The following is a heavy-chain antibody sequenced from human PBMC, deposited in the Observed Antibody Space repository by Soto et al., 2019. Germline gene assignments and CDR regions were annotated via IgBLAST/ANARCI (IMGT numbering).Heavy chain of an antibody. V-gene: IGHV4-59*08. CDR2: AHYTGRH. CDR1: GGSISSHY. J-gene: IGHJ6*02. Sequence: SETVSLTCSVSGGSISSHYCNWIRQSPGKGLEWVGYAHYTGRHYYNPSLRSRVAISADKSNSTAYLQWSSLKASDTAMYYCARQGSNGVYYYYGMDVWGQGTTVTVSS. CDR3: ARQGSNGVYYYYGMDV. D-gene: IGHD3-16*01.